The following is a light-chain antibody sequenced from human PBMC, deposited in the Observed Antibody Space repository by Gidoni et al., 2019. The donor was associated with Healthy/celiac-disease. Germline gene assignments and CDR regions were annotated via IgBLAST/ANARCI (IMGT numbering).Light chain of an antibody. J-gene: IGKJ2*02. CDR1: QSGSSH. V-gene: IGKV3-15*01. CDR3: QQYNNWPCT. CDR2: GAS. Sequence: EIVMTQSPATLSVSPGERATLSCRARQSGSSHLAWYQQKPGQAPRLLIYGASTRATGIPARFSGSGSGTEFTLTISSLQSEDFAVYYCQQYNNWPCTFGQGTKLESK.